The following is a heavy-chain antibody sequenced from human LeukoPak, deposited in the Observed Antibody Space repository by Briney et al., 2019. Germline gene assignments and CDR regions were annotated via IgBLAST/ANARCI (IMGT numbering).Heavy chain of an antibody. J-gene: IGHJ5*02. CDR3: ARGVYGHWFDP. CDR2: IDWDDDK. Sequence: SGPTLVNPTQTLTLTCTFSGFSLSTTGVRVSWIRQPPGKALEWLARIDWDDDKFYTTSLKTRLTISKDTSKNQVVLTMTNMDPVDTATYYCARGVYGHWFDPWGQGTLVTVSS. V-gene: IGHV2-70*04. CDR1: GFSLSTTGVR. D-gene: IGHD4-17*01.